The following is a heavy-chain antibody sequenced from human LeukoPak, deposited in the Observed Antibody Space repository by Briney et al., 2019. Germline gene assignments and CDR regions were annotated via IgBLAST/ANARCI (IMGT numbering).Heavy chain of an antibody. V-gene: IGHV3-15*01. J-gene: IGHJ4*02. CDR1: GFSFSNAW. CDR3: AKDVSMGGLFDY. Sequence: PGGSLRLSCAASGFSFSNAWMSWVRQAPGKGLEWIGRIKSKTDGGTTDYAAPVKGRFAISREDSKNTLYLQMNSLRAEDTAVYYCAKDVSMGGLFDYWGQGTLVTVSS. D-gene: IGHD3-16*01. CDR2: IKSKTDGGTT.